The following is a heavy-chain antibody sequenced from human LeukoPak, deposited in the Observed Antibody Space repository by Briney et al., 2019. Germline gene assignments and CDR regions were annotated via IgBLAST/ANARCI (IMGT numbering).Heavy chain of an antibody. CDR3: AKGLKLLFSHAFDI. J-gene: IGHJ3*02. Sequence: PGGALRLSCAASGVTFSSYAMSWVRQAPGKGLEWVSAISGSGGSTYYADSVKGGFTISRDNSKNTLYLQMNSLRAEDTAVYYYAKGLKLLFSHAFDIWGQGTMVTVSS. V-gene: IGHV3-23*01. D-gene: IGHD2-21*02. CDR2: ISGSGGST. CDR1: GVTFSSYA.